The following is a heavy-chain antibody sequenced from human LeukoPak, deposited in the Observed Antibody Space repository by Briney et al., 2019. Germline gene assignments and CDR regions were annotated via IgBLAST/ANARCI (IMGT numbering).Heavy chain of an antibody. Sequence: GGSLRLSCAASGFTFSSYEMNWVRQAPGKGLEWVSYISSSGSTIYYADSVKGRLTISRDNSKNPLYLQMNSLRTADTALYYCAALWRGEYGYNLDSWGQGTLVTVSS. CDR1: GFTFSSYE. J-gene: IGHJ4*02. CDR3: AALWRGEYGYNLDS. V-gene: IGHV3-48*03. CDR2: ISSSGSTI. D-gene: IGHD5-24*01.